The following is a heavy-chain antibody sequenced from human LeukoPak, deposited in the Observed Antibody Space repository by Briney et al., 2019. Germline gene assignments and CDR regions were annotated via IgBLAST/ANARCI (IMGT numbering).Heavy chain of an antibody. D-gene: IGHD3-9*01. CDR2: INSASSYI. V-gene: IGHV3-48*02. CDR1: GFTFSSYS. CDR3: ARGHGDGAWLIDY. J-gene: IGHJ4*02. Sequence: GSLRLSCEVSGFTFSSYSMNWVRQAPGKGLEWLSFINSASSYIDYADSVKGRFSISRDNVKNSLHLQMNSLRDEDTAVYYCARGHGDGAWLIDYWGQGTLVTISS.